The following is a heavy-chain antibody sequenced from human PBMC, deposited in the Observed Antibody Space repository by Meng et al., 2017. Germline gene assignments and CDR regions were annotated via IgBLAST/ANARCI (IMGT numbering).Heavy chain of an antibody. Sequence: GGSLRLSCAASGFTFSSYAMSWVRQAPGKGLEWVSAISGSGGSTYYADSVKGRFTISRDNSKNTLYLQMNSLRAEDTAVYYCAKDRYYYGSSGYYDLDYWGQGTLVTVSS. CDR2: ISGSGGST. V-gene: IGHV3-23*01. J-gene: IGHJ4*02. CDR1: GFTFSSYA. CDR3: AKDRYYYGSSGYYDLDY. D-gene: IGHD3-22*01.